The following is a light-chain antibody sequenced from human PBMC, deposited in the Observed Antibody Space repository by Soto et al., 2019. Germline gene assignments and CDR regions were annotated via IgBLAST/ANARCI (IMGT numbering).Light chain of an antibody. CDR2: GAS. CDR3: LQDHEHLT. CDR1: QDISND. V-gene: IGKV1-6*01. J-gene: IGKJ4*01. Sequence: ASQMTQSPSSLSASVGDRVTITCRASQDISNDLGWYQQKPGKAPKLLIYGASTLQSGVPSRFSGSGSGTDFTLTISSLQPEDSASYYCLQDHEHLTFGGGTKVDIK.